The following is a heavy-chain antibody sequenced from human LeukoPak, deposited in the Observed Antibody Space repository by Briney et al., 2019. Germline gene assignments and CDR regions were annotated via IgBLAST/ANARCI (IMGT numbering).Heavy chain of an antibody. CDR3: VRVGTKTPIDH. J-gene: IGHJ5*02. CDR1: GYSFATYW. D-gene: IGHD1-7*01. CDR2: IYPGDSDT. V-gene: IGHV5-51*01. Sequence: GESLKIACKGSGYSFATYWIGWVRLIPGKGLEWMGVIYPGDSDTRYSPSFQGQFSFSADKSINTAYLWWSSLRASDTALYYCVRVGTKTPIDHWGQGTLVTVSS.